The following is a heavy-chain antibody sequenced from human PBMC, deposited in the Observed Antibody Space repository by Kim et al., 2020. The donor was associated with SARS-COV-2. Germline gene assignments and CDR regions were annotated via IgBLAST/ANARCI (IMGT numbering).Heavy chain of an antibody. Sequence: SETLSLTCTVSGGSISSSSYYWGWIRQPPGKGLEWIGSIYYSGSTYYNPSLKSRVTISVDTSKNQFSLKLSSVTAADTAVYYCVGSSGYPSWFDYWGQGTLVTVSS. CDR2: IYYSGST. J-gene: IGHJ4*02. CDR3: VGSSGYPSWFDY. CDR1: GGSISSSSYY. D-gene: IGHD3-22*01. V-gene: IGHV4-39*07.